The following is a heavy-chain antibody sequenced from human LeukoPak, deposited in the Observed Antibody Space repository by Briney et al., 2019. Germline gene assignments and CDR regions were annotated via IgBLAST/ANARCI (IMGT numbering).Heavy chain of an antibody. CDR1: GYTFTGYY. Sequence: VSVKVSCKASGYTFTGYYMHWVRQAPGQGLEWMGWINPNSGGTNYAQKFQGRVTMTRDTSISTAYMELSRLRSDDTAVYYCARGRLRLGELSLYGYWGQGTLVTVSS. CDR3: ARGRLRLGELSLYGY. V-gene: IGHV1-2*02. J-gene: IGHJ4*02. CDR2: INPNSGGT. D-gene: IGHD3-16*02.